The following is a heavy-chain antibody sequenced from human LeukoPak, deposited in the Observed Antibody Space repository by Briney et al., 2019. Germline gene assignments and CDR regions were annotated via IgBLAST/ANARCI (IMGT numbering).Heavy chain of an antibody. V-gene: IGHV3-23*01. CDR2: ISGSGGST. CDR1: GFTFSSYA. Sequence: GGSLRLSCAASGFTFSSYAMSWVRQAPGKGLEWVSAISGSGGSTYYADSVKGRFTISRDNSKNTLYLQMNSLRAEDTAVYYCAKDLLATSLDSSGYIQDYWGQGTLVTVSS. J-gene: IGHJ4*02. CDR3: AKDLLATSLDSSGYIQDY. D-gene: IGHD3-22*01.